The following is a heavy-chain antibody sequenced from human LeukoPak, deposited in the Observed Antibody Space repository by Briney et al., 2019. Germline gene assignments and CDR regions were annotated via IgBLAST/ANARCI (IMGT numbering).Heavy chain of an antibody. CDR1: GGSISSGGYY. CDR3: ARGPQYPWFDP. V-gene: IGHV4-31*03. D-gene: IGHD2-2*01. Sequence: SETLSLTCTVSGGSISSGGYYWSWIRQHPGKGLEWIGYIYYSGSTYYNPSLKSRVTISADTSKNQFSLKLSSVTAADTAVYYCARGPQYPWFDPWGQGTLVTVSS. CDR2: IYYSGST. J-gene: IGHJ5*02.